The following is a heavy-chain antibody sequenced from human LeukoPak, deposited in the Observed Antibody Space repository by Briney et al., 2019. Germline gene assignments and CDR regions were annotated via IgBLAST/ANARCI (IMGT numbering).Heavy chain of an antibody. D-gene: IGHD2-2*01. CDR3: ARFETCSRTSCDDAFDI. V-gene: IGHV3-21*01. CDR2: ITSSGSHI. Sequence: GGSLRLSCAASGFIFSTYSMNWVRLAPGKGLEWISSITSSGSHIYYADSVRGRFTIPRDNADNSLYLQMNSLRAEDTAVYYCARFETCSRTSCDDAFDIWGQGTVVTVSS. J-gene: IGHJ3*02. CDR1: GFIFSTYS.